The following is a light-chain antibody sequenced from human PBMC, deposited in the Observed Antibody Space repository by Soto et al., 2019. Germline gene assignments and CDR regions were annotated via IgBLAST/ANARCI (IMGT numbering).Light chain of an antibody. V-gene: IGKV3-20*01. CDR1: QSISSSY. CDR2: GVS. J-gene: IGKJ1*01. Sequence: EIVLTQSPGTLSLSTGERATLSCRASQSISSSYFAWYQQKPGQAPRLLVYGVSSRATDVPDRFSGSGSGTDFTLTISRLEPEDFAVYYCQQYTDSRTFGQGTKVDIK. CDR3: QQYTDSRT.